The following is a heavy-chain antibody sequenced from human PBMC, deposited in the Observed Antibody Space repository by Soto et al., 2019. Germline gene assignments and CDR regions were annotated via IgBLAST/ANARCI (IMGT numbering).Heavy chain of an antibody. D-gene: IGHD2-21*02. J-gene: IGHJ4*02. CDR3: AKVTGRDCYTLCFGF. Sequence: EMYLLESGGDLVQPGGSLRLSCVASGFTFQGNAMGWVRQAPGKGLEWVADLSGSCGNTYYADSVKGRFTISRDNSKNTVFLHMGSLRAEDTAVYYCAKVTGRDCYTLCFGFWGQGTLVTVYS. CDR2: LSGSCGNT. V-gene: IGHV3-23*01. CDR1: GFTFQGNA.